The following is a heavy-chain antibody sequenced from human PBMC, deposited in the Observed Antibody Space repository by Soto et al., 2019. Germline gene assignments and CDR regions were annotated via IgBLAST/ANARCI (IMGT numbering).Heavy chain of an antibody. Sequence: EVPLAESGGGMVQPGGSLRPSCVASGFTFSSYDMHWVRQAPGKGLEYVSSISSNGGTTYYGNSVKGRFTISRDNSKNTLYLQMGSLRAEDMAVYYCVRRVSGNYDYWGPGTLVTVSS. D-gene: IGHD1-7*01. J-gene: IGHJ4*02. CDR1: GFTFSSYD. CDR3: VRRVSGNYDY. CDR2: ISSNGGTT. V-gene: IGHV3-64*01.